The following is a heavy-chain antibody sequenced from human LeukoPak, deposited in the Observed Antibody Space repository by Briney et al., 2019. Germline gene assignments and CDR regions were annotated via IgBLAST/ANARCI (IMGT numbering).Heavy chain of an antibody. Sequence: GGSLRLSCAASGFTLSGHWMSWVRQAPGKGLEWVANINQDASAKYYVGPVKGRFTISRDNAKNSMYLQMNSLRAEDTAVYYCARWDIRGTAHQLDYWGQGTLVSVSS. CDR3: ARWDIRGTAHQLDY. V-gene: IGHV3-7*01. CDR2: INQDASAK. J-gene: IGHJ4*02. D-gene: IGHD2-15*01. CDR1: GFTLSGHW.